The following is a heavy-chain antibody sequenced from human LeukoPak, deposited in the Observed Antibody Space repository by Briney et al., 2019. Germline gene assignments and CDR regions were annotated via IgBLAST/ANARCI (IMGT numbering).Heavy chain of an antibody. CDR3: ARLRYYGSGSYPMTGNWFDP. V-gene: IGHV4-34*01. J-gene: IGHJ5*02. CDR1: GGSFSCYY. CDR2: INHSGST. D-gene: IGHD3-10*01. Sequence: SETLSLTCAVYGGSFSCYYWSWIRQPPGKGLEWLGEINHSGSTNYNPSLKSRVTISVDTSKNQFSLKLSSVTAADTAVYYCARLRYYGSGSYPMTGNWFDPWGQGTLVTVSS.